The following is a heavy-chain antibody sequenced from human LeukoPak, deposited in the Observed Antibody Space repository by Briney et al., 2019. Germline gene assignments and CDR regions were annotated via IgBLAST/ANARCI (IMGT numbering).Heavy chain of an antibody. CDR3: ARGGGLDV. D-gene: IGHD3-16*01. CDR2: INHNGNVN. V-gene: IGHV3-7*03. J-gene: IGHJ6*02. Sequence: GGSLRLSCAASDFDFSSHAMTWARQAPGKGLEWVASINHNGNVNYYVDSVKGRFTISRDNAKNSLYLQMSNLRAEDTAVYFCARGGGLDVWGQGATVTVSS. CDR1: DFDFSSHA.